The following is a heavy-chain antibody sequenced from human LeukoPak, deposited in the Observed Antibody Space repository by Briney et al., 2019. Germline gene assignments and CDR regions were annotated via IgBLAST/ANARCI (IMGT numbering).Heavy chain of an antibody. CDR2: IGGRRTYT. J-gene: IGHJ4*02. CDR3: ARGDDYGDRNYLDS. D-gene: IGHD4-17*01. CDR1: GFTFRSYP. Sequence: GGSLRLSCAASGFTFRSYPKTWVRQPPGKGLEWVSSIGGRRTYTYYADSVKGRFTISRDNAKNSLDLQMNNLRAEDTAVYYCARGDDYGDRNYLDSWGQGTLVTVSS. V-gene: IGHV3-21*06.